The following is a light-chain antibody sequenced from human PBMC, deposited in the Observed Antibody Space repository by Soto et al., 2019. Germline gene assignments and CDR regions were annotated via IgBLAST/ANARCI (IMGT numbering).Light chain of an antibody. CDR1: SSNIGSNT. J-gene: IGLJ1*01. CDR2: TSN. CDR3: AAWDDSLNGYG. Sequence: QSVLTQPPSASGTPGQRVTISWSGSSSNIGSNTVNWYQQLPGTAPKLHIYTSNQRPSGVPDRFSGSKSVTSASLAISGLQSEDEADYYCAAWDDSLNGYGFGAGTKLTVL. V-gene: IGLV1-44*01.